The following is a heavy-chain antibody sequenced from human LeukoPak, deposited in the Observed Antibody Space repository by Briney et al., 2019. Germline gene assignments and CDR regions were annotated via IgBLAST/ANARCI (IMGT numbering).Heavy chain of an antibody. D-gene: IGHD4/OR15-4a*01. J-gene: IGHJ2*01. Sequence: PGGSLRLSCAASGFTVTNNYMTWVRQAPGKGLEWVSSISGSGDYTYYADSVKGRFTISRDNSKDTLYLQVNSLRAEDMAVFYCAKGQDANYLPLDLWGRGTLVTVSS. CDR2: ISGSGDYT. V-gene: IGHV3-23*01. CDR3: AKGQDANYLPLDL. CDR1: GFTVTNNY.